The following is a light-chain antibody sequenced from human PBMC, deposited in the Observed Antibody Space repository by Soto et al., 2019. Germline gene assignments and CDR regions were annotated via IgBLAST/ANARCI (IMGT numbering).Light chain of an antibody. V-gene: IGKV3-20*01. J-gene: IGKJ3*01. CDR1: QSVSSSY. CDR2: GAS. CDR3: QQYGSLPFT. Sequence: EIVLTQSAGTLSLSPGERATLSCSAIQSVSSSYLAWYQQKPGQAPRLLIYGASSRATGIPDRFSGSGSGTDFTLTISRLEPEDFAVFYCQQYGSLPFTFGPGTKVDIK.